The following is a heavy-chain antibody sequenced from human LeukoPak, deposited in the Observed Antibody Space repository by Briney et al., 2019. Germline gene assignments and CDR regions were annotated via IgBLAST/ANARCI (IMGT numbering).Heavy chain of an antibody. D-gene: IGHD3-22*01. CDR1: GYTFTDYD. CDR2: MNPKSGRT. V-gene: IGHV1-8*01. J-gene: IGHJ5*02. Sequence: GASVKVSCKTSGYTFTDYDINWVRQASGQGLEWMGWMNPKSGRTGYAQKFQGRITMTRDTSISTAYMELSSLRSEDTAVYYCASSNEDSSGYYPWGQGTLVTVSS. CDR3: ASSNEDSSGYYP.